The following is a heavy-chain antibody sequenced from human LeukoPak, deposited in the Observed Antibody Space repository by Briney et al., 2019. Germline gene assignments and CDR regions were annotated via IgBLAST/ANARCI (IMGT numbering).Heavy chain of an antibody. CDR1: GFTFSSYS. V-gene: IGHV3-21*01. D-gene: IGHD7-27*01. CDR2: ISSSSYI. CDR3: ARDSLGMGVDY. J-gene: IGHJ4*02. Sequence: GGSLRLSCAASGFTFSSYSMNWVRQAPGKGLEWVSSISSSSYIYYADSVKGRFTISRDNAKNSLYLQMNSLRAEDTAVYYCARDSLGMGVDYWGQGTLVTVSS.